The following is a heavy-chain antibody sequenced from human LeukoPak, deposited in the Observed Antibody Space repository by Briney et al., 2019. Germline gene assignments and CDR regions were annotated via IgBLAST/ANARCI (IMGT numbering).Heavy chain of an antibody. CDR2: VYYSGST. CDR1: GASISNYY. V-gene: IGHV4-59*01. D-gene: IGHD5-24*01. CDR3: TRERRDGYKVYFDY. Sequence: SETLSLTWTVAGASISNYYWSWIRHPPGKGLEWIGYVYYSGSTNYNPSLKSRVTISVDTSKNQFSLRLSSVTAADTAVYYCTRERRDGYKVYFDYWGQGTLVTVSS. J-gene: IGHJ4*02.